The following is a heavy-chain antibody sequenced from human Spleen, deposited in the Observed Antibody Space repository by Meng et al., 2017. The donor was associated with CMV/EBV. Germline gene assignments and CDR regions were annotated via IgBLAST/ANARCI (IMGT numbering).Heavy chain of an antibody. Sequence: ESLKISCAASGFPFSTYAMSWVRQAPGKGLEWIGEISQKGTTNYSPSLKSRVSMSIHTSEKQFSLRLTSVTAADTATYYCARQGRVYFDYWGQGALVTVSS. V-gene: IGHV4-34*01. CDR1: GFPFSTYA. J-gene: IGHJ4*02. D-gene: IGHD2-15*01. CDR2: ISQKGTT. CDR3: ARQGRVYFDY.